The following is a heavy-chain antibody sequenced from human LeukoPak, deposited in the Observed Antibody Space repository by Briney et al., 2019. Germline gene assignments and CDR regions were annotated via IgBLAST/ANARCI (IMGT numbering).Heavy chain of an antibody. CDR3: AKCSRLRYFDWSNWFDP. V-gene: IGHV3-23*01. CDR1: GCTFSSYA. Sequence: GGSLRLSCAASGCTFSSYAMSWVRQAPGKGLEWVSAISGSGGSTYYADSVKGRFTISRDNSKNTLYLQMNSLRAEDTAAYYCAKCSRLRYFDWSNWFDPWGQGTLVTVSS. D-gene: IGHD3-9*01. CDR2: ISGSGGST. J-gene: IGHJ5*02.